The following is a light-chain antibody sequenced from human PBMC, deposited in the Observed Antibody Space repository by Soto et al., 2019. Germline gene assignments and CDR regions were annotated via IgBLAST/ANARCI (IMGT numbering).Light chain of an antibody. CDR3: CSYAGGYTYV. CDR2: DVN. CDR1: SSDVGGYNY. Sequence: QSALTQPRSVSGSPGQSVTIPCAGTSSDVGGYNYVSWYQHHPGKAPKLMICDVNKRPSGVPDRFSGSKSGNTASLTISGLQAEDEVDYYCCSYAGGYTYVFGTGTKLTVL. V-gene: IGLV2-11*01. J-gene: IGLJ1*01.